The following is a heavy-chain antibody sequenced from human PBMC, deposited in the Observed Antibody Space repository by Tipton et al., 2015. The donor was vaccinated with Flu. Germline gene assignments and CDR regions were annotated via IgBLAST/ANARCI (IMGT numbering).Heavy chain of an antibody. Sequence: GSLRLSCAASGFTFSSYSMNWVRQAPGKGLEWVSSISSSSSYIYYADSVKGRFTISRDNAKNSLYLQMNSLRAEDTAVYYCARVRIAAAVFDYWGQGTLVTVSS. V-gene: IGHV3-21*01. CDR3: ARVRIAAAVFDY. J-gene: IGHJ4*02. CDR1: GFTFSSYS. CDR2: ISSSSSYI. D-gene: IGHD6-13*01.